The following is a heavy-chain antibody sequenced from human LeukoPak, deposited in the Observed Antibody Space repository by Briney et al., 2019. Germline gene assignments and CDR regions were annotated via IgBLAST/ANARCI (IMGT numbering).Heavy chain of an antibody. CDR2: INNSGST. Sequence: SETLSLTCAVYGGSFSGYYWSWVRQPPGKGLEWIGEINNSGSTNYTPSLKSRVTISVDTSKNKFSLKLSSVTAADTAVYYCARGDYDILTGAYYYYYYGMDVWGQGTTVTVSS. J-gene: IGHJ6*02. CDR1: GGSFSGYY. CDR3: ARGDYDILTGAYYYYYYGMDV. D-gene: IGHD3-9*01. V-gene: IGHV4-34*01.